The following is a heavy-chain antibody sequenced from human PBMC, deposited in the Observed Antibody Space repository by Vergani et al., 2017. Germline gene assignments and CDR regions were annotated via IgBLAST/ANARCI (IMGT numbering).Heavy chain of an antibody. CDR2: IRSKAYGGTT. Sequence: EVQLVESGGGLVKPGGSLRLSCTASGFTSGDNAMSWCRKAPGKGLGWVGFIRSKAYGGTTEYAASVKGRFTISRDDSKSIAYLQMNSLRTEDTAVYYCTRILLWFGDSPDYWGQGTLVTVSS. CDR1: GFTSGDNA. D-gene: IGHD3-10*01. CDR3: TRILLWFGDSPDY. J-gene: IGHJ4*02. V-gene: IGHV3-49*05.